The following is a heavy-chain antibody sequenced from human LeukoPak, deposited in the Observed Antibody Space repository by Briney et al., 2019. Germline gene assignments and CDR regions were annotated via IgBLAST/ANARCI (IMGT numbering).Heavy chain of an antibody. CDR1: GLRFRNYA. Sequence: GRSLRLSCVASGLRFRNYAMHWVRQAPGKGLEWVSGISWNSGSIGYADSVKGRFTISRDNAKNSLYLQMNSLRAEDTALYYCAKDIIALFQSSGWTRYAAYPTLDYWGQGTLVTVSS. CDR2: ISWNSGSI. V-gene: IGHV3-9*01. CDR3: AKDIIALFQSSGWTRYAAYPTLDY. D-gene: IGHD6-19*01. J-gene: IGHJ4*02.